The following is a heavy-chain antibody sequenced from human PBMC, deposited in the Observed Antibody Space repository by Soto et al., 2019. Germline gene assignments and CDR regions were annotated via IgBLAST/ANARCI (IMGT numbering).Heavy chain of an antibody. D-gene: IGHD1-26*01. Sequence: QVHLVQSGAEVKKPGASVKVSCKGSGYDFTTYGITWVRQAPGQGLEWMAWISAHNGNTDYAQKLQGRVTVTRDTSTSTAYMGLRGLRSDDRAVYYCARGRYGDYWGQGALVPVSS. CDR3: ARGRYGDY. V-gene: IGHV1-18*01. J-gene: IGHJ4*02. CDR1: GYDFTTYG. CDR2: ISAHNGNT.